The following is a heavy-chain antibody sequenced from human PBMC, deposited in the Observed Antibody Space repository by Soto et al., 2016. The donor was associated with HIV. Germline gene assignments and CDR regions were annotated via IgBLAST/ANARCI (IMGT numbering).Heavy chain of an antibody. V-gene: IGHV3-21*01. CDR1: GFTFSSYS. CDR3: ARGVAAAGTSSFDY. Sequence: EVQLVESGGGLVKPGGSLRLSCAASGFTFSSYSMNWVRQAPGKGLEWVSSISSSSSYIYYADSVKGRFTISRDNAKNSLYLQMNSLRAEDTAVYYCARGVAAAGTSSFDYWGQGPWSPSPQ. J-gene: IGHJ4*02. D-gene: IGHD6-13*01. CDR2: ISSSSSYI.